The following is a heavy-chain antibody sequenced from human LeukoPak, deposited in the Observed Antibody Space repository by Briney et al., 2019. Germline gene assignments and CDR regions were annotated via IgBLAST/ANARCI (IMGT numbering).Heavy chain of an antibody. CDR3: ARDHTPVVRGVMRTPYYGMDV. V-gene: IGHV3-30*19. CDR2: IWSDGSNK. J-gene: IGHJ6*02. D-gene: IGHD3-10*01. CDR1: GFTFSTYA. Sequence: GGSLRLSCAASGFTFSTYAMHWVRQAPGKGLEWVAAIWSDGSNKYYADSVKGRFTISRDNSKNTLYLQMNSLRAEDTAVYYCARDHTPVVRGVMRTPYYGMDVWGQGTTVTVSS.